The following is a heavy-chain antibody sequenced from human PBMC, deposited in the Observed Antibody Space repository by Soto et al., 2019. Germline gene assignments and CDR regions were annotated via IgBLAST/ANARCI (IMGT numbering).Heavy chain of an antibody. D-gene: IGHD6-13*01. CDR2: ISSSSSYI. CDR3: ARDGQQRLVRYYYGMDV. V-gene: IGHV3-21*01. Sequence: LRLSCAASGFTFSSYSMNWVRQAPGKGLEWVSSISSSSSYIYYADSVKGRFTISRDNAKNSLYLQMNSLRAEDTAVYYCARDGQQRLVRYYYGMDVWGQGTMVTVSS. CDR1: GFTFSSYS. J-gene: IGHJ6*02.